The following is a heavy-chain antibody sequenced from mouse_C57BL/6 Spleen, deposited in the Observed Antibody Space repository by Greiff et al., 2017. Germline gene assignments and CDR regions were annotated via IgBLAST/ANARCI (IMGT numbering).Heavy chain of an antibody. J-gene: IGHJ3*01. CDR2: IDPSDSYT. Sequence: QVHVKQPGAELVKPGASVKLSCKASGYTFTSYWMQWVKQRPGQGLEWIGEIDPSDSYTNYNQKFKGKATLTVDTSSSTAYMQLSSLTSEDSAVYYCARGRVPFAYWGQGTLVTVSA. V-gene: IGHV1-50*01. CDR1: GYTFTSYW. CDR3: ARGRVPFAY.